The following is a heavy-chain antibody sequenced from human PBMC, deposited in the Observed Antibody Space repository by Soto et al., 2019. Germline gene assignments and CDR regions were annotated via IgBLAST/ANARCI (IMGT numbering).Heavy chain of an antibody. J-gene: IGHJ2*01. CDR1: GGSISSYY. CDR2: IYYSGST. CDR3: ARFIWYFDL. Sequence: QVQLQESGPGLVKPSETLSLTCTVSGGSISSYYWSWIRQPPGKGLEWIGYIYYSGSTNYNPSLKCRVTISVDTSNTQVSLMLSSVTAAATAVYYCARFIWYFDLWGRGTLVTVSS. V-gene: IGHV4-59*08.